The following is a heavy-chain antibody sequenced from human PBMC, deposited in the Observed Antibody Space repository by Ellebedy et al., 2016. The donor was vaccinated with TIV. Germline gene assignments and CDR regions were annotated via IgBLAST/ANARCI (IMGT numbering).Heavy chain of an antibody. J-gene: IGHJ5*02. CDR2: IDPGDSYI. V-gene: IGHV5-10-1*01. CDR3: ARGDSSGWPST. D-gene: IGHD6-19*01. Sequence: GESLKISCQGSGYSFASQWISWVRQVPGKGLEWLGRIDPGDSYINYSPPFQGHVTFSTDKSISTAYLQWGSLKASDTAMYFCARGDSSGWPSTWGQGTLVTVSS. CDR1: GYSFASQW.